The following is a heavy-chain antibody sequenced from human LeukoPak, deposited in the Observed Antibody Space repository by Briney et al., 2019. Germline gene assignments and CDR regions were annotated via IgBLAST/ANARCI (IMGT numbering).Heavy chain of an antibody. CDR1: GYSFTSYW. Sequence: GESLKISCKGSGYSFTSYWIGWVRQMPGKGLEWMGIIYPGDSDTRYSPSFQGQVTISADKSISTAYLQWSSLKASDTAMYYCARHQGGAVAGGVFDYWGQETLVTVSS. CDR3: ARHQGGAVAGGVFDY. V-gene: IGHV5-51*01. D-gene: IGHD6-19*01. J-gene: IGHJ4*02. CDR2: IYPGDSDT.